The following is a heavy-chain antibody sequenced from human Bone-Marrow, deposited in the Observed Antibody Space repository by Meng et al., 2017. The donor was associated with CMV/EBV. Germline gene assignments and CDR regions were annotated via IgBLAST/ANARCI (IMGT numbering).Heavy chain of an antibody. J-gene: IGHJ6*02. CDR2: INSDGSST. Sequence: GESLKISCAASGFTFSSYWMHWVRQAPGKGLVWVSRINSDGSSTSYADSVKGRFTISRDNAKNTLYLQMNSLRAEDTAVYYCARTTYYYYGMDVRGQGTTVTVSS. CDR1: GFTFSSYW. CDR3: ARTTYYYYGMDV. D-gene: IGHD1-14*01. V-gene: IGHV3-74*01.